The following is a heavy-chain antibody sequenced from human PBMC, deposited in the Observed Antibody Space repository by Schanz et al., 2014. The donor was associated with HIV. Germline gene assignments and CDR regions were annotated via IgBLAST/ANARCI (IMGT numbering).Heavy chain of an antibody. V-gene: IGHV3-33*01. CDR1: GFTFSSYA. CDR3: ARDPVGARASYSFEL. CDR2: IWFDGGNI. Sequence: QVQLVESGGGVVQPGKSLRLSCAASGFTFSSYAMHWVRQAPGKGLEWVAVIWFDGGNINYGDSVKGRFTISRDNSKNTLYLQMNSLRGEDTAMYYCARDPVGARASYSFELWGQGAMVTVSS. D-gene: IGHD1-26*01. J-gene: IGHJ3*01.